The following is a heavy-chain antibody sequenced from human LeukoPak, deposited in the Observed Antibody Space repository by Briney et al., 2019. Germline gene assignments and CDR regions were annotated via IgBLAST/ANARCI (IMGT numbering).Heavy chain of an antibody. Sequence: ASVKVSRKATGYTFTSYGISWVRQAPGQGLEWMGWISSNSDNTNYAQKLQGRVTMTTDTSTSTAYMELRSLRSDDTAVYYCARDWGSIKVITDYWGQGTLATVSS. J-gene: IGHJ4*02. V-gene: IGHV1-18*01. CDR2: ISSNSDNT. CDR3: ARDWGSIKVITDY. D-gene: IGHD3-16*01. CDR1: GYTFTSYG.